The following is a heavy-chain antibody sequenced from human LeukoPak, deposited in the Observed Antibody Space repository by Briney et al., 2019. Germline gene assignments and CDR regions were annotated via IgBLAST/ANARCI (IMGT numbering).Heavy chain of an antibody. Sequence: PGGSLRLSCAASGFRFRDYAMSWVREAPGKGLEWVSMIRNNGADIYYADSVRGRFAISRYNSKNMLYLQMNGLRPEDTAVYYCTRDSSATDYWASAYWGQGTQVTVSS. V-gene: IGHV3-23*01. CDR1: GFRFRDYA. J-gene: IGHJ4*02. D-gene: IGHD5-12*01. CDR2: IRNNGADI. CDR3: TRDSSATDYWASAY.